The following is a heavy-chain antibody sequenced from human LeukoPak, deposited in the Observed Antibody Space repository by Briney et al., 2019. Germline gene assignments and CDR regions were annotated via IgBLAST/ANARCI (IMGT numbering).Heavy chain of an antibody. CDR1: GFTFSSYS. CDR3: ARVGPLWFGELFTPLPYYYYYGMDV. J-gene: IGHJ6*02. V-gene: IGHV3-48*02. D-gene: IGHD3-10*01. Sequence: PGGSLRLSCAASGFTFSSYSMNWVRQAPGKGLKWVSYISSSSSTIYYADSVKGRFTISRDNAKNSLYLQMNSLRDEDTAVYYCARVGPLWFGELFTPLPYYYYYGMDVWGQGTTVTVSS. CDR2: ISSSSSTI.